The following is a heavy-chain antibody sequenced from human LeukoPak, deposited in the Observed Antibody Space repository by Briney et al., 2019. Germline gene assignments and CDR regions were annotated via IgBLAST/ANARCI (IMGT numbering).Heavy chain of an antibody. Sequence: PGGSLRLSCAASGFTFSSYNMNWVRQAPGKGLEWVSSISSSSTYIYYADSVKGRFTISRDNAKNSLYLQMNSLRAGDTAGYYCASTSSKQTGVTWYYYYYMDVWGKGTTVTVSS. J-gene: IGHJ6*03. CDR2: ISSSSTYI. CDR1: GFTFSSYN. CDR3: ASTSSKQTGVTWYYYYYMDV. D-gene: IGHD4-23*01. V-gene: IGHV3-21*01.